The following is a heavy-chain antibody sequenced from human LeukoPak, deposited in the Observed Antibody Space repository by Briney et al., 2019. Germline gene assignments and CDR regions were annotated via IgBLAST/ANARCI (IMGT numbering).Heavy chain of an antibody. J-gene: IGHJ4*02. CDR1: GFTFSSYG. CDR2: IRYDGSNK. CDR3: AKWSSVFHYYDSSLHFDY. D-gene: IGHD3-22*01. Sequence: PGGSLRLSCAASGFTFSSYGMHWVRQAPGKGLEWVAFIRYDGSNKYYADSVKGRFTISRDNSKNTLYLQMNSLRAEDTAVYYCAKWSSVFHYYDSSLHFDYWGQGTLVTVSS. V-gene: IGHV3-30*02.